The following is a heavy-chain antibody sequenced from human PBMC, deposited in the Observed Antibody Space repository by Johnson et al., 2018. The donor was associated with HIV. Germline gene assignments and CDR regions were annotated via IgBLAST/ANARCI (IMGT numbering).Heavy chain of an antibody. CDR3: TRDPYFADAFDI. CDR2: VADDGGYK. J-gene: IGHJ3*02. D-gene: IGHD3-9*01. V-gene: IGHV3-30*04. CDR1: EFTFSSYA. Sequence: QVQLVESGGGVVQPGGSLRLSCAASEFTFSSYAIHWVRQAPGKGLEWVAVVADDGGYKDYADSVKGRFTVSRANSRDTLYLQMNSLRREETAGYYCTRDPYFADAFDIWGQGTMVTVSS.